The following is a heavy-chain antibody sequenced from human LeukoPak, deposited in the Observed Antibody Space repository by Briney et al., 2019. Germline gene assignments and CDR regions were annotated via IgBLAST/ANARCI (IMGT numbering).Heavy chain of an antibody. CDR1: GYTFTSYY. D-gene: IGHD4-23*01. CDR3: ARDYGGKRVFDY. Sequence: SVKVSCKASGYTFTSYYMHWVRQAPGQGLEWMGGIIPIFGTPNYAQRFQGRVTITADKSRSTAYMELSSLRSEDTAVYYCARDYGGKRVFDYWGQGTLVTVSS. V-gene: IGHV1-69*06. J-gene: IGHJ4*02. CDR2: IIPIFGTP.